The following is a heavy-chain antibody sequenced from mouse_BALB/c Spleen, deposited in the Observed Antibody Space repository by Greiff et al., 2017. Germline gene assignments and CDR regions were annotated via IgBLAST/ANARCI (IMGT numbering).Heavy chain of an antibody. CDR1: GFTFSSYG. J-gene: IGHJ1*01. Sequence: EVQLVESGGGLVQPGGSLKLSCAASGFTFSSYGMSWVRQTPDKRLELVATINSNGGSTYYPDSVKGRFTISRDNAKNTLYLQMSSLKSEDTAMYYCARDTHYYGSSYVRYFDVWGAGTTVTVSS. CDR2: INSNGGST. V-gene: IGHV5-6-3*01. D-gene: IGHD1-1*01. CDR3: ARDTHYYGSSYVRYFDV.